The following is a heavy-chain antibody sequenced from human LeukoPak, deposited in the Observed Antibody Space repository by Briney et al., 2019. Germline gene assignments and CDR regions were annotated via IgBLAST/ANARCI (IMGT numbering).Heavy chain of an antibody. J-gene: IGHJ5*02. CDR1: GYTFANCD. Sequence: ASVEVSCTASGYTFANCDINWVRQATGQGLEWMGWMNPKSGNTGCAQKLQGRVTMTRDNSINTAYMELSSLRSEDTAMYFCARGPSLHTNWVGGRWFDPWGQGTRVTVSS. D-gene: IGHD1-1*01. V-gene: IGHV1-8*01. CDR2: MNPKSGNT. CDR3: ARGPSLHTNWVGGRWFDP.